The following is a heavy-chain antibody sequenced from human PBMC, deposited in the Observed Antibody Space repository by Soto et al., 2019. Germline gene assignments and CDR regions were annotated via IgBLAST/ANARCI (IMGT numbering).Heavy chain of an antibody. Sequence: QVQLVESGGGVVQPGTSLRVSCVGSGFTFRSYVIHWVRQAPGKGLEWVALTSYDGSGKYYGDSVRGRFTISRDNSRNTVDLQRDSLRLEDTALYYCARWGTTAGLDVWGQGTLVSVSS. J-gene: IGHJ1*01. CDR1: GFTFRSYV. CDR3: ARWGTTAGLDV. V-gene: IGHV3-30*19. CDR2: TSYDGSGK. D-gene: IGHD3-16*01.